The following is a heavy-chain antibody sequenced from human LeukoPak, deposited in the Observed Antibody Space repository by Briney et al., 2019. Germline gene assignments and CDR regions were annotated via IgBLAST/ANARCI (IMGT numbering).Heavy chain of an antibody. CDR1: GFTFSTYW. CDR3: ARDSGYSFDS. CDR2: ITGDGSST. V-gene: IGHV3-74*01. Sequence: PGGSLRLSCAAPGFTFSTYWMHWVRQAPGKGLVWISRITGDGSSTSYADSVKGRFAISRDNAKNTVYLQMNSLRAEDTAVYYCARDSGYSFDSWGQGTLVTVSS. J-gene: IGHJ4*02. D-gene: IGHD5-18*01.